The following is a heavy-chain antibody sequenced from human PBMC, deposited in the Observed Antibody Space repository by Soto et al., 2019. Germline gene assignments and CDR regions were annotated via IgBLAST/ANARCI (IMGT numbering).Heavy chain of an antibody. CDR3: ARLTIFGRGYYYYYYMDV. CDR1: GWSFSGYY. D-gene: IGHD3-3*01. J-gene: IGHJ6*03. CDR2: INHSGST. V-gene: IGHV4-34*01. Sequence: SETLSLTCAVYGWSFSGYYWSWIRQPPGKGLEWIGEINHSGSTNYNPSLKSRVTISVDTSKNQFSLKLSSVTAADTAVYYCARLTIFGRGYYYYYYMDVWGKGTTVT.